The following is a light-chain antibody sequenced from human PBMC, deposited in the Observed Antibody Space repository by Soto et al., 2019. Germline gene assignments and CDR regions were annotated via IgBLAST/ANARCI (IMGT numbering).Light chain of an antibody. V-gene: IGLV2-14*01. J-gene: IGLJ1*01. CDR3: SSFTSGSTL. CDR2: EVS. Sequence: QSALTQPASVSGSPGQSITISCTGTSSDVGGYNYVSWHQQHPGKAPKLMIYEVSNRPSGVSNRFSGSKSGNTASLTISGLQAEDEADYYCSSFTSGSTLFGTGTKLTVL. CDR1: SSDVGGYNY.